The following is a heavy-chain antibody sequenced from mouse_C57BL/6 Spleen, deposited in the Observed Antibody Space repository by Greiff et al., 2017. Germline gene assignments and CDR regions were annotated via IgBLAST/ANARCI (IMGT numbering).Heavy chain of an antibody. CDR2: IDPNSGGT. CDR1: GYTFTSYW. D-gene: IGHD1-1*01. Sequence: VQLQQSGAELVKPGASVKLSCKASGYTFTSYWMHWVKQRPGRGLEWIGRIDPNSGGTKYNEKFKSKATLTVDKPSSTAYMQLSSLTSEDSAVYYWAVTTVVAYYFDYWGQGTTLTVSS. CDR3: AVTTVVAYYFDY. V-gene: IGHV1-72*01. J-gene: IGHJ2*01.